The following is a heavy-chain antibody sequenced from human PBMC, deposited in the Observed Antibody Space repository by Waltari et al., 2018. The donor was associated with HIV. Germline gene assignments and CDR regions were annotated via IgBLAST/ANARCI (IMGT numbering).Heavy chain of an antibody. V-gene: IGHV3-7*01. D-gene: IGHD6-6*01. CDR3: ARDAYSSSVAWFDP. Sequence: EVQLVESGGGLVQPGGSLRLTCAASGFPFGCYWGTWGRWPPGKGLEWVANIKQDGSEKYYVDAVKGRFTISRDNAKNSLYLQMNSLRAEDTAVYYCARDAYSSSVAWFDPWGQGTLVTVSS. J-gene: IGHJ5*02. CDR2: IKQDGSEK. CDR1: GFPFGCYW.